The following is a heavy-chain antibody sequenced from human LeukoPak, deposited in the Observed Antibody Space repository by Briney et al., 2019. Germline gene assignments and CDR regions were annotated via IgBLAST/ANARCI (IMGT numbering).Heavy chain of an antibody. V-gene: IGHV3-21*01. D-gene: IGHD2-15*01. CDR3: ARDMEGRYCSGGSCYDGGY. J-gene: IGHJ4*02. Sequence: GGSLRLSCAAPGFTFSSYSMNWVRQAPGKGLEWVSSISSSSSYIYYADSVKGRFTISRDNAKNSLYLQMNSLRAEDTAVYYCARDMEGRYCSGGSCYDGGYWGQGTLVTVSS. CDR2: ISSSSSYI. CDR1: GFTFSSYS.